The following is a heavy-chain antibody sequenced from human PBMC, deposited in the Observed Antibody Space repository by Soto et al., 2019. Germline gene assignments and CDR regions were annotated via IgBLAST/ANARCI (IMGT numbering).Heavy chain of an antibody. CDR1: GYTFKKNY. CDR3: ARGADVVVLLYSHGMDV. CDR2: IKPTDGST. J-gene: IGHJ6*02. D-gene: IGHD2-15*01. V-gene: IGHV1-46*02. Sequence: GASVKVSCKASGYTFKKNYVHWVRQAPGQGLEWMGIIKPTDGSTSNAQRFQGRITMTRDTSTNTVFMELSNLRSEDTAVYYCARGADVVVLLYSHGMDVWGQGTTVTVSS.